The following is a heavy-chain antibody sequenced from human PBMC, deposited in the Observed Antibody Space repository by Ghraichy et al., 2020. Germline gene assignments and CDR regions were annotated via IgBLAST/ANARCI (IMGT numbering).Heavy chain of an antibody. V-gene: IGHV3-30*18. D-gene: IGHD1-20*01. CDR1: GFTFSSYG. J-gene: IGHJ4*02. CDR2: ISYDGSNK. Sequence: GESLNISCAASGFTFSSYGMHWVRQAPGKGLEWVAVISYDGSNKYYADSVKGRFTISRDNSKNTLYLQMNSLRAEDTAVYYCAKVPTALTGAFDYWGQGTLVTVSS. CDR3: AKVPTALTGAFDY.